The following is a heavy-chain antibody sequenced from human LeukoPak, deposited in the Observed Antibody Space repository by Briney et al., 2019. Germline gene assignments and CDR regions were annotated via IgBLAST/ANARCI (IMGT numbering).Heavy chain of an antibody. CDR1: GFTFSSYA. V-gene: IGHV3-30*04. D-gene: IGHD1-26*01. Sequence: GGSLRLSCAASGFTFSSYAMHWVRQAPGKGLEWVAVISYDGSNKYYADSVKGRFTISRDNAQNSLYLQMNSLRAEDTAVYYCATESSGSYYWYFDLWGRGTLVTVSS. CDR2: ISYDGSNK. CDR3: ATESSGSYYWYFDL. J-gene: IGHJ2*01.